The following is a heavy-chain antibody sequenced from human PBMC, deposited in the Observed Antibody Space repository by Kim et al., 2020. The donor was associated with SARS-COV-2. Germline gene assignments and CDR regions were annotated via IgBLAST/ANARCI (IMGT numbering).Heavy chain of an antibody. CDR3: ARRSYGDHYDAFDI. J-gene: IGHJ3*02. V-gene: IGHV4-39*01. D-gene: IGHD4-17*01. Sequence: SLKARVTISVDTSKTQFSLKLSSVTAADTAVYYCARRSYGDHYDAFDIWGQGTMVTVSS.